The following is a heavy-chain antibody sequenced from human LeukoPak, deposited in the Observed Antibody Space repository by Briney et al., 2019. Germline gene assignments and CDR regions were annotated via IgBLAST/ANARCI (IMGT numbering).Heavy chain of an antibody. CDR3: ARERITVVRGVIGRFDP. CDR2: IWYDGSNK. D-gene: IGHD3-10*01. V-gene: IGHV3-33*08. J-gene: IGHJ5*02. CDR1: GFTFSSYG. Sequence: GRSLRLSCAASGFTFSSYGMHWVRQAPGKGLEWVAVIWYDGSNKYCADSVKGRFTISRDNSKNTLYLQMNSLRAEDTAVYYCARERITVVRGVIGRFDPWGQGTLVTVSS.